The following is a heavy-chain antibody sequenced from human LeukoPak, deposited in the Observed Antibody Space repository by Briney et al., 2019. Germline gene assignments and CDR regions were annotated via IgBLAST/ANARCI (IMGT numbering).Heavy chain of an antibody. J-gene: IGHJ1*01. V-gene: IGHV4-34*01. Sequence: SETLSLTCAVYGGSFSGYYWSWIRQPPGKGLEWIGEINHSGSTNYNPSLKSRVTISVDTSKNQFSLKLSFVTAADTAVYYCARLISSGYYFTLAEYFQHWGQGTLVTVSS. CDR3: ARLISSGYYFTLAEYFQH. CDR1: GGSFSGYY. D-gene: IGHD3-22*01. CDR2: INHSGST.